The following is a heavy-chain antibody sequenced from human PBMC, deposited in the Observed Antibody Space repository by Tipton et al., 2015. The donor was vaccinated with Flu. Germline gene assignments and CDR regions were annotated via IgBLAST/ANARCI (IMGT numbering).Heavy chain of an antibody. CDR1: GGSISSYY. CDR2: IYYSGST. Sequence: LRLSCTVSGGSISSYYWSWIRQPPGKGLEWSGYIYYSGSTNYNPSLKSRVTISVDTSKNQFSLKLSSVTAADTAVYYCATVKDFWSGYYRENWFDPWGQGTLVTVSS. J-gene: IGHJ5*02. CDR3: ATVKDFWSGYYRENWFDP. V-gene: IGHV4-59*01. D-gene: IGHD3-3*01.